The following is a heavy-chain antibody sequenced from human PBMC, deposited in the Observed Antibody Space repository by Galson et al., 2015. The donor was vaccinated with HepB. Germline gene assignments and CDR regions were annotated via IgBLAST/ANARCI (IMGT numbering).Heavy chain of an antibody. Sequence: SVKVSCKASGYTFTSYGISWVRQAPGQGLEWMGWISAYNGNTNYAQKLQGRVTMTTDTSTSTAYMELRSLRSDDTAVYYCARDPGVFGVAKTFDYWGQGTLVTVSS. D-gene: IGHD3-3*01. CDR1: GYTFTSYG. J-gene: IGHJ4*02. CDR3: ARDPGVFGVAKTFDY. CDR2: ISAYNGNT. V-gene: IGHV1-18*01.